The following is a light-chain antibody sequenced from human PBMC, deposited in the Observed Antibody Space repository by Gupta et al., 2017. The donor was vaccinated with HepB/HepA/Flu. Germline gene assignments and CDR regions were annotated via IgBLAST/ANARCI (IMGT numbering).Light chain of an antibody. J-gene: IGLJ3*02. CDR2: DVS. CDR1: SSDVGGYNY. Sequence: QSALTQPHSVSGSPGPSVTISCTGTSSDVGGYNYVSWYQQYPGKAPKTMIYDVSERPSGVPDRFSGYKSGKTAFLTISGLQADDEADYFCCSFAGSTTWVFGGGTKLTVL. V-gene: IGLV2-11*01. CDR3: CSFAGSTTWV.